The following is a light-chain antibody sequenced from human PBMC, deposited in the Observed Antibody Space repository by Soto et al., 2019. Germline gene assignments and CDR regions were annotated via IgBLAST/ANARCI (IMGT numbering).Light chain of an antibody. V-gene: IGKV1-5*01. Sequence: DMQMTQSPSTLSASVGDRVTITCRASQSISSWLAWYQQKPGKAPKLLIYDASSLESGVPSRFSGSGSATEFTLTISSLQPDDFATYYCQQYNSYSRTFGQGTKVDIK. CDR1: QSISSW. CDR3: QQYNSYSRT. CDR2: DAS. J-gene: IGKJ1*01.